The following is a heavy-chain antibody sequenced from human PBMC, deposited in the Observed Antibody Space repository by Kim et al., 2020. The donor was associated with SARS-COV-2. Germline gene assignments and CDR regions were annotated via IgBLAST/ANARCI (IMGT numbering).Heavy chain of an antibody. CDR1: GFTFSSYA. J-gene: IGHJ5*02. Sequence: GGSLRLSCAASGFTFSSYAMSWVRQAPGKGLEWVSAISGSGGDTFYSDSVKGRFTMSRDNSKNTLYLQMNSLRAEDTAVYYCAKDSFLSVSYRAHTWGQGTLVTVSS. CDR3: AKDSFLSVSYRAHT. V-gene: IGHV3-23*01. D-gene: IGHD1-26*01. CDR2: ISGSGGDT.